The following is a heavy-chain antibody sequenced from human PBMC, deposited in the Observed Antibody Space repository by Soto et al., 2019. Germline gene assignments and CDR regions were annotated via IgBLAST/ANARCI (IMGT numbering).Heavy chain of an antibody. CDR2: INPSGGST. V-gene: IGHV1-46*01. Sequence: QGLEWMGIINPSGGSTSYAQKFQGRVTMTRDTSTSTVYMELSSLRSEDTAVYYCARDQNYYDSSGAFDYWGQGTLVTVSS. D-gene: IGHD3-22*01. CDR3: ARDQNYYDSSGAFDY. J-gene: IGHJ4*02.